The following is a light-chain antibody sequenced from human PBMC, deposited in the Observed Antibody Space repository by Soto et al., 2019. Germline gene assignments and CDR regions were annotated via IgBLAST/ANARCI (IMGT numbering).Light chain of an antibody. V-gene: IGKV3-15*01. CDR1: QSVSSH. CDR2: GAS. CDR3: QQYNNWTLWT. Sequence: EIVLTQSPTTLFLSLWSRSTLSCRASQSVSSHLAWYQQKPGQAPRLLIDGASTRATGIPARFSGSESGTDSTRTISSLQTEDIAVYFCQQYNNWTLWTFGQGTRWIS. J-gene: IGKJ1*01.